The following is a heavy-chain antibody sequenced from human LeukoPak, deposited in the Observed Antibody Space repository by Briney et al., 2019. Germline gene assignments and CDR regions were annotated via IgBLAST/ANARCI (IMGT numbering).Heavy chain of an antibody. CDR2: IYYSGST. V-gene: IGHV4-59*08. D-gene: IGHD6-19*01. CDR1: GGPINNYY. Sequence: PSETLSLTCSVSGGPINNYYWNWIRQSPGLGLQWIVYIYYSGSTSYNPSLKSRVTMSVDTSKSQLSLKLSSVTAAATAVYYCARGRWRWLVSPYSFDYWGQGTLVTVSS. J-gene: IGHJ4*02. CDR3: ARGRWRWLVSPYSFDY.